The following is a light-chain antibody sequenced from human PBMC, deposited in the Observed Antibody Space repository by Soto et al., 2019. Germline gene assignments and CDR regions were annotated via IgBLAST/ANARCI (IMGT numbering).Light chain of an antibody. CDR1: QSISYF. Sequence: EIVLIQSPATLSLSPEERATLSCRASQSISYFLAWYQQKPGQAPRLLIYDASKRATGIPARFSGSGSGTPFTLTISRLEPEDFAVYYCQQRSNWPLTFGPGTKVDIK. V-gene: IGKV3-11*01. CDR2: DAS. CDR3: QQRSNWPLT. J-gene: IGKJ3*01.